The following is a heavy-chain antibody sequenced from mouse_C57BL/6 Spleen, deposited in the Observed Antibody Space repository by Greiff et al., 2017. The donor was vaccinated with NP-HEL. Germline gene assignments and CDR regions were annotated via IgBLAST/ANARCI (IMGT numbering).Heavy chain of an antibody. V-gene: IGHV1-69*01. CDR2: IDPSDSYT. Sequence: VQLQQPGAELVMPGASVKLSCKASGYTFTSYWMHWVKQRPGQGLEWIGEIDPSDSYTNYNQKFKGKSTLTVDKSSSTAYMQLSSLTSEDSAVYYWARGYYSNYGYAMDYWGQGTSVTVSS. D-gene: IGHD2-5*01. CDR1: GYTFTSYW. CDR3: ARGYYSNYGYAMDY. J-gene: IGHJ4*01.